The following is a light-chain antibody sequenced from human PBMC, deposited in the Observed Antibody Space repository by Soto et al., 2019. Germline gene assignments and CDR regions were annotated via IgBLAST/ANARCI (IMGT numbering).Light chain of an antibody. CDR3: QQYGSSLFP. CDR1: QSVSSSY. CDR2: GAS. J-gene: IGKJ3*01. V-gene: IGKV3-20*01. Sequence: EIVLTQSPGTLSLSPGERATLSCRASQSVSSSYLAWYQQKPGQAPRLLIYGASSRATGIPDRFSGSGSGTDFPLTISRLDLEVFAVFYCQQYGSSLFPFGPGTKVNIK.